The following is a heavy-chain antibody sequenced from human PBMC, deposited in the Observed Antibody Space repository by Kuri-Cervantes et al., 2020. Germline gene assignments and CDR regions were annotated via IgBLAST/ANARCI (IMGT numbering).Heavy chain of an antibody. D-gene: IGHD3-10*01. J-gene: IGHJ6*02. CDR2: ISSSSTTI. CDR3: ARDYYGSETYYTPYYYGMVV. Sequence: GGSLRLSCAASGFTVSSNPMNWVRQAPGKGLEWVSYISSSSTTIYYADSVKGRFTISRDNAKNSLYLQMNSLRDEDTAVYYCARDYYGSETYYTPYYYGMVVWGQGTTVTVSS. CDR1: GFTVSSNP. V-gene: IGHV3-48*02.